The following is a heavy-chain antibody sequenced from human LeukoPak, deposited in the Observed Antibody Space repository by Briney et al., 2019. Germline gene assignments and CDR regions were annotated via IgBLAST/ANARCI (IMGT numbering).Heavy chain of an antibody. CDR3: ARPGGQCSGGYCYHWFDP. CDR2: IYPGDSNT. CDR1: GYRFTSFW. D-gene: IGHD2-15*01. V-gene: IGHV5-51*01. J-gene: IGHJ5*02. Sequence: GESLEIPCKGSGYRFTSFWIGWVRQMPGKGLEWMGIIYPGDSNTKYSPPFKGQVTMSADKSISTAYLQWSSLKASDNAMYYCARPGGQCSGGYCYHWFDPWGQGTLVTVSS.